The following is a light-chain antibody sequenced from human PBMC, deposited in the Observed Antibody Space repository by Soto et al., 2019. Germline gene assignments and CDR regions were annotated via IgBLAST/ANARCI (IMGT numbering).Light chain of an antibody. CDR3: SATAGNNNLV. CDR1: SSDVGGHNY. J-gene: IGLJ3*02. Sequence: QSALTQSPSASGSPGQSVTISCTGTSSDVGGHNYVSWYQHHPGKAPKVIIYEVSKRPSGVPDRLSGSKSANTASLTVSGLQAQDEAFYYCSATAGNNNLVFGGGTKLTVL. V-gene: IGLV2-8*01. CDR2: EVS.